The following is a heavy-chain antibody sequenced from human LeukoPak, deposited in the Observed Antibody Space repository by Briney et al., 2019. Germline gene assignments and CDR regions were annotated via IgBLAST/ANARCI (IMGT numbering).Heavy chain of an antibody. CDR2: ISYDGSNK. CDR1: GFTFSSYG. V-gene: IGHV3-30*18. Sequence: PGRSLRLSCAASGFTFSSYGMHWVRQAPGKGLEWVAVISYDGSNKYYADSVKGRFTISRDNSKNTLYLQMNSLRAEDTAVYYCAKKPYDFWSGYYRGGQLDYWGQGTLVTVSS. J-gene: IGHJ4*02. CDR3: AKKPYDFWSGYYRGGQLDY. D-gene: IGHD3-3*01.